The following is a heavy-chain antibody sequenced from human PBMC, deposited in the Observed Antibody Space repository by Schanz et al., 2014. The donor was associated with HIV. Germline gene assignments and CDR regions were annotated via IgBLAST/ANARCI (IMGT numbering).Heavy chain of an antibody. CDR3: AKPEYDSRGNSQSHFDY. J-gene: IGHJ4*02. D-gene: IGHD3-22*01. V-gene: IGHV3-30-3*02. CDR2: ISHDGTNK. CDR1: GFTFNNYA. Sequence: VQLLDSGGGLVQPGGSLRLSCVASGFTFNNYAMTWVRQAPGKGLEWVAVISHDGTNKFYAGSVKDRFTISRDNAKNTLYLQMTTLRIDDTAVYYCAKPEYDSRGNSQSHFDYWGQGTLVTVSS.